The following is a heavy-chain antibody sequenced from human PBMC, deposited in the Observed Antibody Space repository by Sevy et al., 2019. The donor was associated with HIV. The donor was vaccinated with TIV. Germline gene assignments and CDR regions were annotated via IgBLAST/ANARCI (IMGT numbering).Heavy chain of an antibody. Sequence: GGSLRLSCAASGFTLSSYWMSWVRQAPGKGLEWVANIKQDGSGKYYVDSVKGRFTISRDNAKNSLYLQMNSLRAEDTAVYYCARDRGTYYYDSSGYYPLDYWGQGTLVTVSS. CDR2: IKQDGSGK. V-gene: IGHV3-7*01. CDR1: GFTLSSYW. J-gene: IGHJ4*02. CDR3: ARDRGTYYYDSSGYYPLDY. D-gene: IGHD3-22*01.